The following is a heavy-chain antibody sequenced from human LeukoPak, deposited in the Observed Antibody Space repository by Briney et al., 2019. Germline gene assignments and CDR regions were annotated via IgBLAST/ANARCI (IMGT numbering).Heavy chain of an antibody. CDR1: GFTFSSYG. Sequence: PGRSLRLSCAASGFTFSSYGMHWVRQAPGKGLEWVAVISYDGSNKYYADSVKGRFTISRDNSKNTLYLQMNSLRAEDTAVYYCARARGPMYSGSYYDAFDIWGQGTMVTVSS. J-gene: IGHJ3*02. CDR3: ARARGPMYSGSYYDAFDI. CDR2: ISYDGSNK. D-gene: IGHD1-26*01. V-gene: IGHV3-30*03.